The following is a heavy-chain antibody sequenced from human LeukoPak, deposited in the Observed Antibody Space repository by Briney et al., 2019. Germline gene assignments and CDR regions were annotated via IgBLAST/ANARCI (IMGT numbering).Heavy chain of an antibody. V-gene: IGHV3-21*01. CDR1: GFTFSSYS. CDR2: ISSSSSYI. J-gene: IGHJ4*02. D-gene: IGHD3-22*01. CDR3: ARDLPRITMIVAAQGFDY. Sequence: GGSLRLSCAASGFTFSSYSMNWVRQAPGKGLEWVSSISSSSSYIYYADSVKGRFTISRDNAKNSLYLQMNSLRAEDTAVYYCARDLPRITMIVAAQGFDYWGQGTLVTVSS.